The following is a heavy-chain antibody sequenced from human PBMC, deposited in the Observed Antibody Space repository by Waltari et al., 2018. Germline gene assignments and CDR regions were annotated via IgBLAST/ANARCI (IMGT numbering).Heavy chain of an antibody. J-gene: IGHJ4*02. D-gene: IGHD7-27*01. CDR1: GYSFTAYY. V-gene: IGHV1-2*06. CDR2: INPNSGAT. Sequence: QVQMVQSGAEVKKPGASVKVSCKASGYSFTAYYLHWVRQAPGQGLESMGRINPNSGATTYAQMFQGRVTMTRDTSISTAYMEVTGLRSDDTAVYYCARVLSTVQLGIFAYWGQGTVVTVSS. CDR3: ARVLSTVQLGIFAY.